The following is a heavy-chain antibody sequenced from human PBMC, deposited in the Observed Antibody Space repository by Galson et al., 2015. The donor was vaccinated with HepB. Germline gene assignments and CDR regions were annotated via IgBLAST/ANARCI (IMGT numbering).Heavy chain of an antibody. J-gene: IGHJ4*02. V-gene: IGHV3-33*01. Sequence: SLRLSCAASEFTFSNFGMHWVRQAPCKGLEWVAVIWYDGSKEYYADSVKGRFTISRDNSKNTLYLQMNSLRAEDTAVYHCTRYNGNLPAFDYWGQGTLVTVSS. CDR1: EFTFSNFG. CDR2: IWYDGSKE. D-gene: IGHD1-14*01. CDR3: TRYNGNLPAFDY.